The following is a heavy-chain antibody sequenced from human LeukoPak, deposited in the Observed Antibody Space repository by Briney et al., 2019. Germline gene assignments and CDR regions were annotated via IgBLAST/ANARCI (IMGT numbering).Heavy chain of an antibody. D-gene: IGHD3-22*01. V-gene: IGHV3-7*01. Sequence: GGSLRLSCAASGLTFSSSGMNWVRQAPGKGLEWVANIQQDGSAKYYVDSVKGRFTISRDNAKNSLYLQMNSLRAEDTAVYYCARFSLYDNSGYYSWLFDFWGQGTLVTVSS. J-gene: IGHJ4*02. CDR2: IQQDGSAK. CDR3: ARFSLYDNSGYYSWLFDF. CDR1: GLTFSSSG.